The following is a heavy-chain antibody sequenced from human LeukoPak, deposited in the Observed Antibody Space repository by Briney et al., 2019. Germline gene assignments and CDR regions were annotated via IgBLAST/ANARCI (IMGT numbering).Heavy chain of an antibody. CDR2: MSASGHSS. CDR1: RFTFSNHY. CDR3: AKNRDELVWLGELEGDWRDP. V-gene: IGHV3-23*01. D-gene: IGHD3-10*01. J-gene: IGHJ5*02. Sequence: GGSLKLSCVASRFTFSNHYMSWVRQAPGKGLEWVATMSASGHSSYYAESVKGRFRISRDNSKSTLYLQMNSLRVEDTATYYCAKNRDELVWLGELEGDWRDPWGQGTPVSVSS.